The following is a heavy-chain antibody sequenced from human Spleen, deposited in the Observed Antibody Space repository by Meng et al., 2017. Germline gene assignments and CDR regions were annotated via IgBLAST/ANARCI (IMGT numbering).Heavy chain of an antibody. CDR3: AKDIGPAVTTGFDY. Sequence: GGSLRLSCAASGFTFSSYAMHWVRQAPGKGLEWVANIKPDGSEGYYLDSVKGRFTISRDNAKNSLYLQMNSLRAEDMALYYCAKDIGPAVTTGFDYWGQGTLVTVSS. J-gene: IGHJ4*02. V-gene: IGHV3-7*03. CDR1: GFTFSSYA. CDR2: IKPDGSEG. D-gene: IGHD4-17*01.